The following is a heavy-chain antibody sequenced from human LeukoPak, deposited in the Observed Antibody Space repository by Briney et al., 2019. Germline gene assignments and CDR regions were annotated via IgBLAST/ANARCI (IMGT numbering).Heavy chain of an antibody. CDR3: TTDLNQRLKWFGNPLDH. Sequence: GGSLRLSCVASGFSFSYAWMSWVRQAPGKGLQWVGHIRSETDGATTDYDAAVQGRFTISRDDSKKMLYLEMNSLKTEDTAVYYCTTDLNQRLKWFGNPLDHWGQGTPVTVSS. CDR2: IRSETDGATT. J-gene: IGHJ4*02. D-gene: IGHD3-10*01. CDR1: GFSFSYAW. V-gene: IGHV3-15*01.